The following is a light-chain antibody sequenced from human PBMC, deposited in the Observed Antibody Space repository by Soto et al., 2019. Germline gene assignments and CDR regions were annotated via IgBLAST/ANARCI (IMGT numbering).Light chain of an antibody. Sequence: EILVTQSPCTLSLSPGERATLSFRASQSVSSNYLAWYQQKPGQAPRLLIYGASNWATGIPGRFSGSGSGTDFTLTISRLEPEDFAVYYCQQYDRSPRTFGQGTKVDIK. V-gene: IGKV3-20*01. CDR1: QSVSSNY. CDR2: GAS. J-gene: IGKJ1*01. CDR3: QQYDRSPRT.